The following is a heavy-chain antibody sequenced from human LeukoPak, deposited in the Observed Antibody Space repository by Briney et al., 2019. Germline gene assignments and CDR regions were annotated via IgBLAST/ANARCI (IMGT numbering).Heavy chain of an antibody. CDR3: ARESYDSSGSDY. Sequence: TGGSLRLSCAASGFTFSSYGMHWVRQAPGKGLEWVAVISYDGSNKYYADSVKGRFTISRDNSKNTLYLQMNSLRAEDTAVYYCARESYDSSGSDYWGQGTLVTVSS. J-gene: IGHJ4*02. V-gene: IGHV3-30*03. CDR1: GFTFSSYG. D-gene: IGHD3-22*01. CDR2: ISYDGSNK.